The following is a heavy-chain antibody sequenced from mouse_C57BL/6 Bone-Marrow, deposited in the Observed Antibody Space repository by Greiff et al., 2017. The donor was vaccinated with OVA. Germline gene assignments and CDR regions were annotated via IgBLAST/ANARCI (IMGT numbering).Heavy chain of an antibody. CDR3: ARGITTVVAPYFDY. D-gene: IGHD1-1*01. CDR1: GYTFTSYG. CDR2: IYPRSGNT. Sequence: VKLVESGAELARPGASVKLSCKASGYTFTSYGISWVKQRTGQGLEWIGEIYPRSGNTYYNEKFKGKATLTADKSSSTAYMELRSLTSEDSAVYFCARGITTVVAPYFDYWGQGTTLTVSS. V-gene: IGHV1-81*01. J-gene: IGHJ2*01.